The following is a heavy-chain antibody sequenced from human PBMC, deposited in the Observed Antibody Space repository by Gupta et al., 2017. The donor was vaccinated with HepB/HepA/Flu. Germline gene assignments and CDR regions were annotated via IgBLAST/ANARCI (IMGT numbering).Heavy chain of an antibody. CDR2: INPSEST. J-gene: IGHJ4*02. CDR1: GGSFSGYY. D-gene: IGHD2-2*01. Sequence: QVQLQQWGAGLLKPSETLYLTCAVYGGSFSGYYWNLSRQPPGKGLEWIGEINPSESTNHNPSLKSRVTISIDTSKNQVSLKLSSVTAAETAVYYCARRRDIVVLSAAFPAITFDYWGQGIRVTVSS. V-gene: IGHV4-34*01. CDR3: ARRRDIVVLSAAFPAITFDY.